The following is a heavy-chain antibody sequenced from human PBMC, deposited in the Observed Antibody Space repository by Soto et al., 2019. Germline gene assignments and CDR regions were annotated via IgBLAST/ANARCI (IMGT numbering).Heavy chain of an antibody. D-gene: IGHD4-17*01. J-gene: IGHJ6*02. Sequence: VQLVQSGAEVKKPGSSVKVSCKASGFTFSSYAMSWVRQAPGKGLEWVSAISGSGGSTYYADSVKGRFTISRDNSKNTLYLQMNSLRAEDTAVYYCAKSTVTTRGYYYGMDVWGQGTTVTVSS. CDR3: AKSTVTTRGYYYGMDV. CDR2: ISGSGGST. CDR1: GFTFSSYA. V-gene: IGHV3-23*04.